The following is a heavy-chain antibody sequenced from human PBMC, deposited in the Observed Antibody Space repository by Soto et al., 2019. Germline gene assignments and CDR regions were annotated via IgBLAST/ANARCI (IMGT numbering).Heavy chain of an antibody. D-gene: IGHD6-13*01. J-gene: IGHJ4*02. Sequence: QVQLQESGPGLVKPSETLSLTCTVSGGAISSYYWGWIRHPPGKGLEWIGYVYYTWTTHFNPSLKSRVSMSVDPSKNQFSLKLSSVTTADTAVYDCARAAAAAYWGQGTLVTVSS. CDR2: VYYTWTT. V-gene: IGHV4-59*01. CDR3: ARAAAAAY. CDR1: GGAISSYY.